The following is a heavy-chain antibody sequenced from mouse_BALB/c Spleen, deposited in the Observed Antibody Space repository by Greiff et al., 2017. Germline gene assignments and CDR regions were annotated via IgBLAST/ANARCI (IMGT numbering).Heavy chain of an antibody. CDR3: ARYGSSYVFAY. CDR2: IDPFNGGT. Sequence: VHVKQSGPELMKPGASVKISCKASGYSFTSYYMHWVKQSHGKSLEWIGYIDPFNGGTSYNQKFKGKATLTVDKSSSTAYMHLSSLTSEDSAVYYCARYGSSYVFAYWGQGTLVTVSA. J-gene: IGHJ3*01. CDR1: GYSFTSYY. D-gene: IGHD1-1*01. V-gene: IGHV1S135*01.